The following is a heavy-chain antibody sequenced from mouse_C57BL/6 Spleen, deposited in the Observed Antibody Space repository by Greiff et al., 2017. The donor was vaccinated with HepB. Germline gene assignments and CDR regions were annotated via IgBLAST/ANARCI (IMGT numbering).Heavy chain of an antibody. J-gene: IGHJ1*03. Sequence: VQLQQSGAELARPGASVKLSCKASGYTFTSYGISWVKQRTGQGLEWIGEIYPRSGNTYYNEKFKGKATLTADKSSSTAYMELRSLTSEDSAVYFCARYGKGYFDVWGTGTTVTVSS. V-gene: IGHV1-81*01. CDR2: IYPRSGNT. CDR3: ARYGKGYFDV. CDR1: GYTFTSYG. D-gene: IGHD1-1*02.